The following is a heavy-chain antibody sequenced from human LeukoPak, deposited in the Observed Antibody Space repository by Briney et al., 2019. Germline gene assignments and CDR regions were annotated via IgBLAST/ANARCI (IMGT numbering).Heavy chain of an antibody. CDR3: RARTDSSGYYADY. CDR1: GGTFSSYT. V-gene: IGHV1-69*02. J-gene: IGHJ4*02. Sequence: SVKVSCKASGGTFSSYTISWVRQAPGQGLEWMGRIIPVLGIANYAQKFQGRVTITADKSTSTAYMELSSLRSEDTAVYYCRARTDSSGYYADYWGQGTLVTVSS. CDR2: IIPVLGIA. D-gene: IGHD3-22*01.